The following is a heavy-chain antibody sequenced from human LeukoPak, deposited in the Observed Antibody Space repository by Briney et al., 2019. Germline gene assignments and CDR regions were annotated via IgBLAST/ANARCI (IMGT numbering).Heavy chain of an antibody. CDR3: AKGGSSGWSYYFDY. CDR2: ISGSGGST. D-gene: IGHD6-19*01. J-gene: IGHJ4*02. CDR1: GFTFSNYA. Sequence: GGSLRLSCAASGFTFSNYAMNWVRQAPGKGLEWVSTISGSGGSTHYADSVKGRFTISRDNSKNTLYLQMNSLRAEDTAVYYCAKGGSSGWSYYFDYWGQGTLVTVSS. V-gene: IGHV3-23*01.